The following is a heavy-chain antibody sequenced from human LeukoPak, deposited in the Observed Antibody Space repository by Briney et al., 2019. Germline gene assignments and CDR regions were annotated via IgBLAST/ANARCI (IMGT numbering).Heavy chain of an antibody. D-gene: IGHD6-13*01. CDR1: GGSISSYY. CDR3: ARAAGHFDY. Sequence: PSETLSLTCTVSGGSISSYYWSWIRQPPGKGLEWIGYIYYSGSTNYNPSLKSRVTISVDTPKNQFSLKLSSVTAADTAVYYCARAAGHFDYWGQGTLVTVSS. V-gene: IGHV4-59*08. J-gene: IGHJ4*02. CDR2: IYYSGST.